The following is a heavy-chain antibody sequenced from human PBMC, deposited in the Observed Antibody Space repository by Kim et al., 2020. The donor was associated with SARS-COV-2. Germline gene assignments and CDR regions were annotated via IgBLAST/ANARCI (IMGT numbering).Heavy chain of an antibody. Sequence: GGSLRLSCAASGITVSSNYMSWVRQAPGKGLEWVSVIYSGGSTYYADSVKGRFTISRDNSKNTLYLQMNSLRAEDTAVYYCARDLGIAVAGCDYWGQGTLVTVSS. V-gene: IGHV3-66*01. D-gene: IGHD6-19*01. CDR1: GITVSSNY. J-gene: IGHJ4*02. CDR3: ARDLGIAVAGCDY. CDR2: IYSGGST.